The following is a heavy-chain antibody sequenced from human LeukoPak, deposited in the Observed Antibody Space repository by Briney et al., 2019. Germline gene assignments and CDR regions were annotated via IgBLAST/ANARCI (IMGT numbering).Heavy chain of an antibody. V-gene: IGHV4-34*01. CDR2: INHSGST. CDR1: GGSFSGYY. D-gene: IGHD6-13*01. Sequence: SETLSLTCAVYGGSFSGYYWSWIRQPPGKGLEWIGEINHSGSTNNNPSLKSRVTFSVDTSKNQFSLKLSSVTAADTAVYYCARGLGILRFWGQGTLVTVSS. J-gene: IGHJ4*02. CDR3: ARGLGILRF.